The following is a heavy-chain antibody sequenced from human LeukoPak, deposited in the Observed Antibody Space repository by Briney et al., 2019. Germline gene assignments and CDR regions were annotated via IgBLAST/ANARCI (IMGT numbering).Heavy chain of an antibody. CDR1: GYSFTNYW. D-gene: IGHD1-26*01. J-gene: IGHJ6*03. CDR3: ARQREGSGSYFDYYYYMDV. Sequence: GESLKISCKGSGYSFTNYWIGWVRQMPGKGLEWMGIIYPGDSDTRYSPSFQGQVTISADKSISTAYLQWSSLKASDTAMYYCARQREGSGSYFDYYYYMDVWGKGTTVTVSS. CDR2: IYPGDSDT. V-gene: IGHV5-51*01.